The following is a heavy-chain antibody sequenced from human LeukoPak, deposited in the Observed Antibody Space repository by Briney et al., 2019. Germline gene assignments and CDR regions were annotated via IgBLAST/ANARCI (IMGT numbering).Heavy chain of an antibody. CDR1: GFTFSNYE. V-gene: IGHV3-7*01. D-gene: IGHD1-1*01. CDR3: ARSPQTTGY. Sequence: GGSLRLSCAASGFTFSNYEMNWVRQAPGKGLEWVANIKQDGSEKYYVDSVKGRFTISRDNAKNSLYLQMNSLRAEDTAVYYCARSPQTTGYWGQGTLVTVSS. CDR2: IKQDGSEK. J-gene: IGHJ4*02.